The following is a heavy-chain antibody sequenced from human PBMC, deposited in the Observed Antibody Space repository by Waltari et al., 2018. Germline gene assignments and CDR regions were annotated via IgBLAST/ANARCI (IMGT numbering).Heavy chain of an antibody. D-gene: IGHD1-26*01. CDR3: ARSAVGATLNFDY. V-gene: IGHV1-2*06. J-gene: IGHJ4*02. CDR1: GYTFTGYY. Sequence: QVQLVQSGAEVKKPGASVKVSCKASGYTFTGYYMHWVRQAPGQGLEWMGRINPNSGGTNYAQKFQGRVTMTRDTSISTAYMELSRLGSDDTAVYYCARSAVGATLNFDYWGQGTLVTVSS. CDR2: INPNSGGT.